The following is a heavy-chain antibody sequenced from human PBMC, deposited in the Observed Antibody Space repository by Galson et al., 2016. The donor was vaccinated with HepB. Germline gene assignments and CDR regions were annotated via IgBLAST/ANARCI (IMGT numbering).Heavy chain of an antibody. D-gene: IGHD3-3*01. CDR2: IYSGGST. J-gene: IGHJ6*02. CDR3: AREDPTSLRFLVSGEAGMDV. CDR1: GFTVSSNY. V-gene: IGHV3-66*01. Sequence: SLRLSCAASGFTVSSNYMSWVRQAPGKGLEWVSVIYSGGSTYYADSVKGRFTISRDNSKNTLYLQMNSLRAGDTAVYYCAREDPTSLRFLVSGEAGMDVWGQGTTVTVSS.